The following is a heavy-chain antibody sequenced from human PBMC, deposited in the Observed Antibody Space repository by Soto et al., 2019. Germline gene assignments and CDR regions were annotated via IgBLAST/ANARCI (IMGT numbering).Heavy chain of an antibody. V-gene: IGHV1-69*02. D-gene: IGHD3-22*01. CDR3: ARGGSTMIVDYYYGMDV. CDR2: IIPILGIA. CDR1: GGTFTTYT. J-gene: IGHJ6*02. Sequence: ASVKVSCKASGGTFTTYTVNWVRQAPGQGLEWMGRIIPILGIANYAQRFQGRVTITVDRSTRAVYMEMNSLRSEDTAVYYCARGGSTMIVDYYYGMDVWGQGTTVTVSS.